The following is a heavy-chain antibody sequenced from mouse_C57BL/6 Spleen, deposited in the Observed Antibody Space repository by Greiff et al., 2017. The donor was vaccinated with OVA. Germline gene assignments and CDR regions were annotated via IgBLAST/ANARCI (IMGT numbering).Heavy chain of an antibody. D-gene: IGHD2-1*01. CDR2: IDPSDSET. V-gene: IGHV1-52*01. CDR1: GYTFTSYW. CDR3: ARRGDYCNFAWFAY. J-gene: IGHJ3*01. Sequence: QVHVKQPGAELVRPGSSVKLSCKASGYTFTSYWMHWVKQRPIQGLEWIGNIDPSDSETHYNQKFKDKATLTVDKSSSTAYMQLSSLTSEDSAVYYCARRGDYCNFAWFAYWGQGTLVTVSA.